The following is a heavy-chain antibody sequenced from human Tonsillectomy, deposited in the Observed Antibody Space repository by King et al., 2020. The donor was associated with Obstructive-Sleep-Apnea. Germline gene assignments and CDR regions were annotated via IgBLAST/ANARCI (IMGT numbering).Heavy chain of an antibody. D-gene: IGHD3-22*01. Sequence: VQLQESGPGLVKPSETLSLTCTVSGGSVSSDNYYWRWIRQPPGKGLEWIGYIYYSGRTNYNPSLKSRVTISLDTSKNQFSLKLSSVTAADTAVYYCARGYYDTSGYLAWYFDLWGRGTLVTVSS. V-gene: IGHV4-61*01. J-gene: IGHJ2*01. CDR1: GGSVSSDNYY. CDR2: IYYSGRT. CDR3: ARGYYDTSGYLAWYFDL.